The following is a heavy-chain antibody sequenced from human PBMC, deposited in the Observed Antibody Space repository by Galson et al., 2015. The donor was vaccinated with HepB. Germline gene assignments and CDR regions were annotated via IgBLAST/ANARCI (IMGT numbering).Heavy chain of an antibody. J-gene: IGHJ4*02. CDR1: GFTFSGSA. CDR3: TRGSDSGYYYDSSGYYRG. CDR2: IRSKANSYAT. Sequence: SLRLSCAASGFTFSGSAMHWVRQASGKGLEWVGRIRSKANSYATAYAASVKGRFTISRDDSKNTAYLQMNSLKTEDTAVYYCTRGSDSGYYYDSSGYYRGWGQGTLVTVSS. V-gene: IGHV3-73*01. D-gene: IGHD3-22*01.